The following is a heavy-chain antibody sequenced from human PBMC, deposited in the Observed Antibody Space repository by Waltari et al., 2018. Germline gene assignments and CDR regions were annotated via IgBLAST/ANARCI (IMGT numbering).Heavy chain of an antibody. Sequence: EVQLLESGGGLVQPGGSLRLSCAASGFTFSSYAMSWVRQAPGKGLEWVSAISGSGGSTYYADSVKGRFTISRDNSKNTLYLQMNSLRAEDTAVYYCANRQDYGDYPFDYWGQGTLVTVSS. CDR2: ISGSGGST. D-gene: IGHD4-17*01. CDR3: ANRQDYGDYPFDY. V-gene: IGHV3-23*01. CDR1: GFTFSSYA. J-gene: IGHJ4*02.